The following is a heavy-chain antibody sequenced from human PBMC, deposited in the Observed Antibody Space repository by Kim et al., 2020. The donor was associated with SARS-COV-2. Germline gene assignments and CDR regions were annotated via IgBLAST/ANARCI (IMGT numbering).Heavy chain of an antibody. CDR1: GFTFSSYA. J-gene: IGHJ4*02. V-gene: IGHV3-23*01. Sequence: GGSLRLSCAASGFTFSSYAMSWVRQAPGKGLEWVSAFSGSGGSTYYADSVKGRFTISRDNSKNTLYLQMTSLRAEATAVYSCAQDMYYDISGYYDYWVPG. D-gene: IGHD3-22*01. CDR3: AQDMYYDISGYYDY. CDR2: FSGSGGST.